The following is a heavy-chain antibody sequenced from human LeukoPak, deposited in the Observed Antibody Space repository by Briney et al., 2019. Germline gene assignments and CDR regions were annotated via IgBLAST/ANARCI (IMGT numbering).Heavy chain of an antibody. CDR2: ISYDGSNT. V-gene: IGHV3-30*18. Sequence: PGGSLRLSCAASGFTVSSNYLNWVRQAPGKGLEWVAVISYDGSNTYYADSVKGRFTISRDNSKNTLYLQMNSLRAEDTAAYYCAKDPFDYYDSSASIIWDWGQGTLVTVSS. J-gene: IGHJ4*02. CDR1: GFTVSSNY. CDR3: AKDPFDYYDSSASIIWD. D-gene: IGHD3-22*01.